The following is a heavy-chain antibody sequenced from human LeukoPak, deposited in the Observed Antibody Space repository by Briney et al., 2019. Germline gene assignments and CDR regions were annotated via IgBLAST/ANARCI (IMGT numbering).Heavy chain of an antibody. D-gene: IGHD4-17*01. CDR2: INHSGST. V-gene: IGHV4-34*01. CDR1: GGSFSGYY. Sequence: KPSETLSLTCDVYGGSFSGYYWSWIRQPPGKGLEWIGEINHSGSTNYNPSLKSRVTLSVDTSKNQFSLKLSSVTAADTAVYYCARVGYEAWREYGDPFDYWGQGTLVTVSS. J-gene: IGHJ4*02. CDR3: ARVGYEAWREYGDPFDY.